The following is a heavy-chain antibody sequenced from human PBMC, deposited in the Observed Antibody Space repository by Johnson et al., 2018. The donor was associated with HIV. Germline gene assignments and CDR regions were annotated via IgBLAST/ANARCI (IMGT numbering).Heavy chain of an antibody. CDR2: ISSNGDAT. D-gene: IGHD3-22*01. CDR3: ARDRRDYSESSGDHDYDALDI. CDR1: GFTFSSNA. Sequence: VQLVESGGGLVQPGGSLRLSCAASGFTFSSNAMHWVRQAPGKGLEYISGISSNGDATYYTNSVKGRFTISRDNAKNSLYLQMNSLRAEDTALYYCARDRRDYSESSGDHDYDALDIGGQGTMVTVSS. J-gene: IGHJ3*02. V-gene: IGHV3-64*01.